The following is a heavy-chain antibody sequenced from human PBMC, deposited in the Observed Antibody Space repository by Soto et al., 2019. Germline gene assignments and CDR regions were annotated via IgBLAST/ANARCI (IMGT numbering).Heavy chain of an antibody. CDR1: GFTFSSYS. Sequence: GESLKISCAASGFTFSSYSMNWVRQAPGKGLEWVSYISSSSSTIYYADSVKGRFTISRDNAKNSLYLQMNSLRDEDTAVYYCARDREDILTGYYLDDYWGQGTLVTVSS. J-gene: IGHJ4*02. CDR2: ISSSSSTI. V-gene: IGHV3-48*02. D-gene: IGHD3-9*01. CDR3: ARDREDILTGYYLDDY.